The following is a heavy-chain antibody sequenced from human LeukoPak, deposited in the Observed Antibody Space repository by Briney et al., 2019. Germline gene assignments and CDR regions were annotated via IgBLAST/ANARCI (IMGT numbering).Heavy chain of an antibody. J-gene: IGHJ2*01. Sequence: GGTLRLSCAACGFTFSSYDMSWVRQAPGKGLEWVSAISTSGYGTYYADSVRGRFTISRDNSKNTLYLQMNSLRAEDTAVYYCAKSSGTYSLWYFDLWGRDTLVTVSS. V-gene: IGHV3-23*01. CDR1: GFTFSSYD. CDR3: AKSSGTYSLWYFDL. D-gene: IGHD3-22*01. CDR2: ISTSGYGT.